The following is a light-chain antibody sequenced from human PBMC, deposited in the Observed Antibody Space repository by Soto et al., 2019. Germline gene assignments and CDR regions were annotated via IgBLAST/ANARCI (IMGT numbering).Light chain of an antibody. Sequence: DIQMTQSPASLSASVGDRVTISCRSNRTIANYVNWYQQKPGDVPKLLIYSASTLQTAVPSRFSGTGSGTDFSLTVTSLLPEDFATYYCQQTYSTPWTFGQGTKVEVK. J-gene: IGKJ1*01. CDR2: SAS. CDR3: QQTYSTPWT. V-gene: IGKV1-39*01. CDR1: RTIANY.